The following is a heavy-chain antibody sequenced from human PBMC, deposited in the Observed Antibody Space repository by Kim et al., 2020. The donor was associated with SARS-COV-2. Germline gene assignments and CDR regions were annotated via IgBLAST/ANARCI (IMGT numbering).Heavy chain of an antibody. V-gene: IGHV4-34*01. J-gene: IGHJ3*02. D-gene: IGHD6-13*01. CDR3: ARRKLVRSAFDI. Sequence: NTNPPLKSQVTISITTSKNQFSLKLSSVTAADTAVYYCARRKLVRSAFDIWGQGTMVTVSS.